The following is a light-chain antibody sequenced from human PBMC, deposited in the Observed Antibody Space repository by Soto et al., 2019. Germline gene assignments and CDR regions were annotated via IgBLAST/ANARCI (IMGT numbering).Light chain of an antibody. J-gene: IGLJ1*01. V-gene: IGLV1-40*01. CDR3: QSYDSSLSVI. CDR1: SSNIGAGYD. CDR2: VNT. Sequence: QSALTQPPSVSGAPGQRVTISCTGSSSNIGAGYDVHWYQQLPGTAPKLLIYVNTNRPSGVPDRFSGSKSGTSASLAITGLQAEDEADYYCQSYDSSLSVIFGNGTKVTVL.